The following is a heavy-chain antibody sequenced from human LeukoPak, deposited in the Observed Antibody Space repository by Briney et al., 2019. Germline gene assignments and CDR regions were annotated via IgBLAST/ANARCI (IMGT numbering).Heavy chain of an antibody. CDR2: IKQDGSEK. V-gene: IGHV3-7*03. J-gene: IGHJ6*03. Sequence: GGSLRLSCAASGFTFSSYWMSWVRQAPGKGLEWVANIKQDGSEKYYVDSVKGRFTISRDNAKNSLYLQMNSLRAEDTALYHCARKARNYYGSGSYYTRYYYYMDVWGKGTTVTISS. D-gene: IGHD3-10*01. CDR3: ARKARNYYGSGSYYTRYYYYMDV. CDR1: GFTFSSYW.